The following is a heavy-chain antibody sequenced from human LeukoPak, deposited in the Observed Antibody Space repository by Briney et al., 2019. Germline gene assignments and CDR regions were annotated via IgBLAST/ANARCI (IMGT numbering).Heavy chain of an antibody. J-gene: IGHJ6*03. Sequence: KPSETLSLTCAVYGGSFSGYYWSWIRQPPGKGLEWIGEINHSGSTNYNPSLKSRVTISVDTSKNQFSLKLSSVTAADTAVYYCARPGHSYYYMDVWGKGTRSPSP. D-gene: IGHD1-1*01. V-gene: IGHV4-34*01. CDR3: ARPGHSYYYMDV. CDR1: GGSFSGYY. CDR2: INHSGST.